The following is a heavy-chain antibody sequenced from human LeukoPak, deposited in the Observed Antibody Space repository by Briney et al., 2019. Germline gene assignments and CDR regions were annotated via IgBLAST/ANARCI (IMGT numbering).Heavy chain of an antibody. V-gene: IGHV4-39*07. CDR2: IYYSGSI. Sequence: SETLSLTCTVSGGSISSTNYLWGWVRQPPGKGLEWIGSIYYSGSIYYNPSLKSRVTISVDTSKNQFSLKLRSVTAADTAVYYCAREMAVAGSGVIDSWGQGTLVTVSS. J-gene: IGHJ4*02. CDR3: AREMAVAGSGVIDS. CDR1: GGSISSTNYL. D-gene: IGHD6-19*01.